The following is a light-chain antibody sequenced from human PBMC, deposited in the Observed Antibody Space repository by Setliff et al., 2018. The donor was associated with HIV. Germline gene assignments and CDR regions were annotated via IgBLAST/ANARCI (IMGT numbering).Light chain of an antibody. J-gene: IGLJ1*01. CDR1: SSDVGDYNY. CDR2: DFS. CDR3: SSYTSRTPLYV. V-gene: IGLV2-14*03. Sequence: QSVLTQPASVSGSPGQSITISCTGTSSDVGDYNYVSWYQQHPGKAPKLMISDFSNRPSGVSNRFSGSKSGNAASLTISGLQAEDEADYYCSSYTSRTPLYVFGTGTKVTVL.